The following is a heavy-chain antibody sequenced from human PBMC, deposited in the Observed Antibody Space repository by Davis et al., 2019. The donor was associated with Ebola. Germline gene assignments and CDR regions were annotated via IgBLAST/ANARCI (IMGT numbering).Heavy chain of an antibody. CDR2: IFSNDEK. J-gene: IGHJ6*02. CDR1: GFSLSNARMG. Sequence: SGPTLVKPTETLTLTCTVSGFSLSNARMGVSWIRQPPGKALEWLAHIFSNDEKSYSTSLKSRLTISKDTSKSQVVLTMTNMDPVDTATYYCARIRDFGVVYYYYGMDVWGQGTTVTVSS. V-gene: IGHV2-26*01. CDR3: ARIRDFGVVYYYYGMDV. D-gene: IGHD3-3*01.